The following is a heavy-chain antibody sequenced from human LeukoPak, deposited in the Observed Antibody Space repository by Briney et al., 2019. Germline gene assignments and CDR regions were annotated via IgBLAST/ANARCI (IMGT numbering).Heavy chain of an antibody. Sequence: SETLSLTCSVSGGSINNYWWNWIRQPPGKGLEWIGYIYYSGSTNYNPSLKSRVTISVDTSKNQFSLKLSSVTAADTAVYYCARSDTYCSGGSCPPNTFDALDIWGQGTMVTVSS. D-gene: IGHD2-15*01. V-gene: IGHV4-59*01. CDR1: GGSINNYW. J-gene: IGHJ3*02. CDR2: IYYSGST. CDR3: ARSDTYCSGGSCPPNTFDALDI.